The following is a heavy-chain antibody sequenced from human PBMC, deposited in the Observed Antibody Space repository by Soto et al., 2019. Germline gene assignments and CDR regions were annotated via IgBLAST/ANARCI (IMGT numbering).Heavy chain of an antibody. CDR2: IYYSGST. V-gene: IGHV4-59*01. J-gene: IGHJ4*02. CDR1: GGSISSYF. Sequence: TLSLTCTVSGGSISSYFWSWFRQPPGKGLEWIGYIYYSGSTNYNPSLKSRVTISVDTSKNHFSLKLTSVTAADTAVYYCARDSRASFGYWGQGTLVTVSS. CDR3: ARDSRASFGY.